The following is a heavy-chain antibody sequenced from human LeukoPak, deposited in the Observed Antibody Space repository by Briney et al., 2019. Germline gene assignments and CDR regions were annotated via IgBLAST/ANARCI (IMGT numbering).Heavy chain of an antibody. CDR3: ARDNWNYFNAFDI. V-gene: IGHV1-8*03. Sequence: ASVKVSCKASGYTFTSYDINWVRQATGQGLEWMGWMNPNSGNTGYAQKFQGRVTITRNTSISTAYMELSSLRSEDTAVYYCARDNWNYFNAFDIWGQGTMVTVSS. CDR1: GYTFTSYD. CDR2: MNPNSGNT. D-gene: IGHD1-7*01. J-gene: IGHJ3*02.